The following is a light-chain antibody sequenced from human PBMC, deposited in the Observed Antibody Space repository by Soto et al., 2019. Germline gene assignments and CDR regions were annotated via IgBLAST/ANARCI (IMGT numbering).Light chain of an antibody. CDR3: QQYNRWPPFT. CDR2: GAS. J-gene: IGKJ2*01. CDR1: QSVSNS. Sequence: IVMTQSPATLSLSPGERATLSCRASQSVSNSLAWYQQKRGLPPRLLIYGASTRATGIPVRFSGSGSGTDFTLTISSLQSEDFAVYYCQQYNRWPPFTFGQGTKVDIK. V-gene: IGKV3-15*01.